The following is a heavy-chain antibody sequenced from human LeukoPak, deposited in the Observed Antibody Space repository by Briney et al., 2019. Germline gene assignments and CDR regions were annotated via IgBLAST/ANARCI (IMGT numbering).Heavy chain of an antibody. CDR3: ARGAPLAFDY. Sequence: GGSLRLSCAASGFTFSRYEMNWVRQAPGKWLEWVSYISSSGSTIYYADSVKGRFTISRDNAKNSLYLQMNSLRAEDTAVYYCARGAPLAFDYWGQGTLVTVSS. J-gene: IGHJ4*02. V-gene: IGHV3-48*03. CDR1: GFTFSRYE. CDR2: ISSSGSTI.